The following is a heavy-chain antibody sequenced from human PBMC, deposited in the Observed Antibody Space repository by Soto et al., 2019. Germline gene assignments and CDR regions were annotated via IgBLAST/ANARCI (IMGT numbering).Heavy chain of an antibody. Sequence: SETLSLTCTVSGGSISSGDYYWSWIRQPPGKGLEWIGYIYYSGSTYYNPSLKSRVTISVDTSKNQFSLKLSSVTAADTAVYYCASVDTAMGDFDYWGQGTLVTVSS. CDR1: GGSISSGDYY. D-gene: IGHD5-18*01. CDR3: ASVDTAMGDFDY. J-gene: IGHJ4*02. V-gene: IGHV4-30-4*01. CDR2: IYYSGST.